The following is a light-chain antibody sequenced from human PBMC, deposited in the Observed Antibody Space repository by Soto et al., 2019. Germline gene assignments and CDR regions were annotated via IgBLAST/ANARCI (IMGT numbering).Light chain of an antibody. CDR1: STDFVSYNR. Sequence: QSALTQPPSVPGSPGQSVTISCTGTSTDFVSYNRVSWYQQPPGTAPKLIIYEASNRPSGVPDRFSGSRSGNTASLTISGLQAADEADYYCSLYTSENTYVFGTGTKVTV. CDR3: SLYTSENTYV. V-gene: IGLV2-18*01. CDR2: EAS. J-gene: IGLJ1*01.